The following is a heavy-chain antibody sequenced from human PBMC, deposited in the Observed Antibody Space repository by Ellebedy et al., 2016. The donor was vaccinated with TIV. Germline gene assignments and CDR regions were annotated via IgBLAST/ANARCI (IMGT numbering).Heavy chain of an antibody. Sequence: GESLKISXAASGFTFKNYWMTWVRQAPGKGLEWVTNIKHDGSEKYYVDSVKGRFTVSRDNAKNSLFLQMNSLRAEDTAVYYCARRYFDYWGQGTLVTVSS. V-gene: IGHV3-7*01. CDR3: ARRYFDY. J-gene: IGHJ4*02. CDR1: GFTFKNYW. CDR2: IKHDGSEK.